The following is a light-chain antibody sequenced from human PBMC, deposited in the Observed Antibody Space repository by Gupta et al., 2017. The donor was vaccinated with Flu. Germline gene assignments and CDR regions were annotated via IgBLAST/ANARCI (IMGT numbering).Light chain of an antibody. CDR3: HHRSNWPGT. V-gene: IGKV3-11*01. J-gene: IGKJ1*01. CDR2: DAS. CDR1: KSVSSL. Sequence: PATLSWSPGERATLSCRASKSVSSLLAWYQQKPGQAPRLLIYDASNRATGITARFSGSGSGTEFTLTISSLEPEDSAVYYCHHRSNWPGTFGQGTKVEIK.